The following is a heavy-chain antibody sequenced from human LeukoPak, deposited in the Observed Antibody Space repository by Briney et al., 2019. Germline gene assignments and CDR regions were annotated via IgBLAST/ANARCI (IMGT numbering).Heavy chain of an antibody. D-gene: IGHD1-1*01. V-gene: IGHV3-23*01. CDR3: VRKRGTQDDY. CDR1: GFTFSSFA. J-gene: IGHJ4*02. Sequence: PGGSLRLSCAASGFTFSSFAMSWVRQAPGKGLEWVSTISGSGGSTYYADSVKGRFTISRDNSKNTLYLQMNSLRAEDTAVYYCVRKRGTQDDYWGQGTLVSVSS. CDR2: ISGSGGST.